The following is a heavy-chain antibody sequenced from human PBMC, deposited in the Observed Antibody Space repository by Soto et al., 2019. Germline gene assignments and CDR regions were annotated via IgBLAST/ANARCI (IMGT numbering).Heavy chain of an antibody. CDR2: IYYSGST. CDR3: ATRLRGRPLDY. J-gene: IGHJ4*02. D-gene: IGHD4-17*01. CDR1: GGSISSSSYY. V-gene: IGHV4-39*01. Sequence: PSETLSLTNTVSGGSISSSSYYWGWIRQPPGKGLEWIGSIYYSGSTYYNPSLKSRVTISVDTSKNQFSLKLSSVTAADTAVYYCATRLRGRPLDYWGQGTLVTVSS.